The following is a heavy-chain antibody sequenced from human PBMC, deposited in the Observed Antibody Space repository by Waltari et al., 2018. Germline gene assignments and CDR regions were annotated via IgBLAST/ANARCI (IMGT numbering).Heavy chain of an antibody. Sequence: QVQLVQSGAEVKKPGSPVKVSCKAYGGTFSSYAIRWLRTARGQGLEWMGRIIPIFGTANYAQKFQGRVTITADKSTSTAYMELSSLRSEDTAVYYCARGRWLQPEEMIDIWGQGTMVTVSS. J-gene: IGHJ3*02. CDR1: GGTFSSYA. V-gene: IGHV1-69*13. CDR2: IIPIFGTA. D-gene: IGHD1-1*01. CDR3: ARGRWLQPEEMIDI.